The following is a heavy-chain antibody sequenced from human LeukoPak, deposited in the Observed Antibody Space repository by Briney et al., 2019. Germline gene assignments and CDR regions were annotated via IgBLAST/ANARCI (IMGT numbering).Heavy chain of an antibody. CDR3: ARDVSHYDSSGAFDI. CDR2: IKQDGSEK. V-gene: IGHV3-7*01. J-gene: IGHJ3*02. CDR1: GFTFSSYW. Sequence: GGSLRLSCAASGFTFSSYWMSWVRQAPGKGLEWVANIKQDGSEKYYVDSVKGRFTISRDNAKNSPYLRMNSLRAEDTAVYYCARDVSHYDSSGAFDIWGQGTMVTVSS. D-gene: IGHD3-22*01.